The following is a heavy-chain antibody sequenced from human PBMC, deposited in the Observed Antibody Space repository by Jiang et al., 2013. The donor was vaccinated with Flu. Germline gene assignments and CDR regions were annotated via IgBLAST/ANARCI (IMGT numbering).Heavy chain of an antibody. V-gene: IGHV3-21*01. J-gene: IGHJ3*02. CDR3: ARVPGKQQLGDEGAFDI. CDR2: ISSSSSYI. CDR1: GFTFSSYS. D-gene: IGHD6-13*01. Sequence: GFTFSSYSMNWVRQAPGKGLEWVSSISSSSSYIYYADSVKGRFTISRDNAKNSLYLQMNSLRAEDTAVYYCARVPGKQQLGDEGAFDIWGQGTMVTVSS.